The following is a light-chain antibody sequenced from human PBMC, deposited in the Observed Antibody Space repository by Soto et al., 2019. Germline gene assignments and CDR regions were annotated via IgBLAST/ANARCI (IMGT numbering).Light chain of an antibody. CDR1: QSIIRY. CDR2: GTS. V-gene: IGKV1-39*01. Sequence: DIQMTQSPSSLSASVGDRVTITCRASQSIIRYLNWYQQKPGKAPKLLIYGTSSLQTGVPSRFSGSGSGTDFTLTISSLQPEDFATYSCQQRYSTPWTFGQGTKGEIK. CDR3: QQRYSTPWT. J-gene: IGKJ1*01.